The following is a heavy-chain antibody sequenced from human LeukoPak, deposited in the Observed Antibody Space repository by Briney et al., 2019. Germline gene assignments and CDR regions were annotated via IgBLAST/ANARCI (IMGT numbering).Heavy chain of an antibody. CDR3: ARVFGEPWGYFDY. J-gene: IGHJ4*02. CDR1: GFTFSSYE. D-gene: IGHD3-10*01. V-gene: IGHV3-48*03. Sequence: GGSLRLSCAASGFTFSSYEMNWVRQAPGKGLEWVSYISSSGSTIYYADSVKGRFTISRDNAKNSLYLQMNSLRAEDTAVYYCARVFGEPWGYFDYWGQGTLVTVSS. CDR2: ISSSGSTI.